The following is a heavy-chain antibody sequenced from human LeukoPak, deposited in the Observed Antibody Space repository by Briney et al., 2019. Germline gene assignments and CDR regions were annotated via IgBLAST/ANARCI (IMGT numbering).Heavy chain of an antibody. D-gene: IGHD5-18*01. CDR1: GGSFSGYY. V-gene: IGHV4-34*01. CDR2: INRSGST. J-gene: IGHJ4*02. Sequence: SETLSLTCAVYGGSFSGYYWSWIRQPPGKGLEWIGEINRSGSTNYNPSLKSRVTISVDTSKNQFSLKLSSVTAADTAVYYCARRTHGYGEADYWGQGTLVTVSS. CDR3: ARRTHGYGEADY.